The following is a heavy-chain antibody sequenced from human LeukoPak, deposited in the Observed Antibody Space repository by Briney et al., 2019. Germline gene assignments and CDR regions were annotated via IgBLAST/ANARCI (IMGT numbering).Heavy chain of an antibody. CDR3: ARVRYNWNGGYFGY. CDR2: INHSGST. J-gene: IGHJ4*02. CDR1: GGSFSGYY. Sequence: PSETLSLTCAVYGGSFSGYYWSWIRQPPGKGLEWIGEINHSGSTNYNPSLKSRVTISVDTSKNQFSLKLSSVTAADTAVYYCARVRYNWNGGYFGYWGQGTLVTVSS. D-gene: IGHD1-20*01. V-gene: IGHV4-34*01.